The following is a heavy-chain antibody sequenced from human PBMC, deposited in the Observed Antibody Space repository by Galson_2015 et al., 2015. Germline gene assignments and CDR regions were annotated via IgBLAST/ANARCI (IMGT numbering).Heavy chain of an antibody. CDR1: GFTFSDYY. CDR2: ISGSSTYT. D-gene: IGHD6-19*01. CDR3: AKDPRIKSSSSGEYFAY. V-gene: IGHV3-11*05. J-gene: IGHJ4*02. Sequence: SLRLSCAASGFTFSDYYMSWIRQAPGKGLEWVSYISGSSTYTEYGDSAKGRFTISRDNAKNSLYLQMNSLRAEDTAVYYCAKDPRIKSSSSGEYFAYWGQGTLVTVSS.